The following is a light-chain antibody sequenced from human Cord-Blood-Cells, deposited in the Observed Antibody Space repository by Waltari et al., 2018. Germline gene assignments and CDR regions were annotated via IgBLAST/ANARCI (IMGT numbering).Light chain of an antibody. CDR1: SSDVGGYNL. V-gene: IGLV2-23*03. CDR3: CSYAGSSTFDVV. J-gene: IGLJ2*01. Sequence: QSALTQPASVSGSPGQSITISCTGTSSDVGGYNLVSWYPQHPGKAPKLMIYEGSKRPSGVSNLFSGSKSGNTASLTISGLQAEDEADYYCCSYAGSSTFDVVFGGGTKLTVL. CDR2: EGS.